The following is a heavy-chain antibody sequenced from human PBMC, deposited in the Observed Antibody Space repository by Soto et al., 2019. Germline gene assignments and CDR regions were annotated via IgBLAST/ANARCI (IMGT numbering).Heavy chain of an antibody. Sequence: SETLSLTCTVSGGSISSGGYYWSWIRQHPGKGLEWIGYIYYSGSTYYNPSLTSRVTISVDTSKNQFSLRLSSVTAADTAVYYRARDPNAERFHEAFDIWGQGTMVTVSS. J-gene: IGHJ3*02. CDR1: GGSISSGGYY. CDR2: IYYSGST. CDR3: ARDPNAERFHEAFDI. V-gene: IGHV4-31*03. D-gene: IGHD1-1*01.